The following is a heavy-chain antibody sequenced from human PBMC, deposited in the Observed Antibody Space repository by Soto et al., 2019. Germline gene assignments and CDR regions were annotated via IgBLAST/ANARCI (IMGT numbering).Heavy chain of an antibody. J-gene: IGHJ4*02. D-gene: IGHD4-17*01. CDR1: GGSISSSSYY. V-gene: IGHV4-39*01. CDR3: ARRPQMLYGDLYDY. Sequence: QLQLQESGPGLVKPSETLSLTCTVSGGSISSSSYYWGWIRQPPGKGLEWIGSIYYSGSTYYNPSLKSRVTXXVXTLXNQFSRTLSSVTAADTAVYYCARRPQMLYGDLYDYWGQGTLVTVSS. CDR2: IYYSGST.